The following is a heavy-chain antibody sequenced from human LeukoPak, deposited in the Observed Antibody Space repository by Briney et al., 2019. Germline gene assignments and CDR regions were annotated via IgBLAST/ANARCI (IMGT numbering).Heavy chain of an antibody. CDR1: GYSFSSYW. V-gene: IGHV5-51*01. CDR2: IYPGDSDT. D-gene: IGHD6-13*01. J-gene: IGHJ6*03. Sequence: GESLKISCKGSGYSFSSYWIGWVRQMPGKGLEWMGIIYPGDSDTRYSPSFQGQVTISADKSISTAYLQWSSLRSEDTAVYYCARGVSSSWPDYYYYMDVWGKGTTVTISS. CDR3: ARGVSSSWPDYYYYMDV.